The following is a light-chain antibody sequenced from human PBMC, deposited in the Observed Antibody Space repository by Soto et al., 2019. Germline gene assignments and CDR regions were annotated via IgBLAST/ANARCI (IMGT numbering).Light chain of an antibody. J-gene: IGLJ3*02. CDR3: SAWDDSLSGPV. CDR2: RND. CDR1: SSNIGSNY. V-gene: IGLV1-47*01. Sequence: QAVVTQPPSASGTPGQRVTISCSGSSSNIGSNYVYWYRQLPGTAPNVLIYRNDERPSGVPDRFSGSKSGSSASPAISGLRSEDEADYYCSAWDDSLSGPVFGRGTKLTVL.